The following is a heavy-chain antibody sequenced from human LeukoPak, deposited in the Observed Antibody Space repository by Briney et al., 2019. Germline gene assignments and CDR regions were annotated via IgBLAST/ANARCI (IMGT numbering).Heavy chain of an antibody. CDR3: ARRVPSQVITDYFDY. D-gene: IGHD3-16*01. CDR2: ISGSGGST. CDR1: GFTFSSYA. J-gene: IGHJ4*02. Sequence: GGSLRLSCAASGFTFSSYAMSWVRQAPGKGLEWVSAISGSGGSTYYADSVKGRFTISGDNAKNSLFLQMSSLRAEDTAVYYCARRVPSQVITDYFDYWGQGTLVTVSS. V-gene: IGHV3-23*01.